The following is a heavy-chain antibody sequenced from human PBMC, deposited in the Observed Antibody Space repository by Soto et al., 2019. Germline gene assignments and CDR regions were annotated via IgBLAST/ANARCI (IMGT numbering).Heavy chain of an antibody. D-gene: IGHD3-22*01. J-gene: IGHJ4*01. CDR1: GYTFTSYY. CDR3: ARDLSYVIVKEYDFDL. Sequence: GASLKVSSKASGYTFTSYYMHWVRQAPGQGLVWMGIINPSGGSTSYAQKFQGRVTMTRDTSTSTVYMELSSLRSEDTAVYYCARDLSYVIVKEYDFDLRGQGTLVTIPS. CDR2: INPSGGST. V-gene: IGHV1-46*01.